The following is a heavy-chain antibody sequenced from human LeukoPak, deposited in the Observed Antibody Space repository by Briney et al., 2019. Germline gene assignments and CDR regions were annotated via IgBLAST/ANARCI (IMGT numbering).Heavy chain of an antibody. CDR2: MYHGGST. CDR3: ARGGGSYYHDY. CDR1: FYSISRGYY. D-gene: IGHD2-15*01. Sequence: PSETLSLTCTVSFYSISRGYYWGWIRQPPGKGLEWIGSMYHGGSTYYTPSLKSRFTMSLDTSKNQFSLKLSSVTAADTAVYYCARGGGSYYHDYWGQGTLVTVSS. V-gene: IGHV4-38-2*02. J-gene: IGHJ4*02.